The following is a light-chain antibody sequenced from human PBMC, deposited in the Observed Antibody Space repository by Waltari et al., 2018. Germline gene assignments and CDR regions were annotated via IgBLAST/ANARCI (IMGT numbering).Light chain of an antibody. Sequence: DIQMTQSPSSLSASVGERVTITCKASQDISNYLNWYQQKPGKAPKLLIYDASNLETGVPSRFSGSGSGTDFTFTISSLQPEDIATYYCQQYDNLLFTFGPGTKVDIK. CDR2: DAS. CDR3: QQYDNLLFT. J-gene: IGKJ3*01. CDR1: QDISNY. V-gene: IGKV1-33*01.